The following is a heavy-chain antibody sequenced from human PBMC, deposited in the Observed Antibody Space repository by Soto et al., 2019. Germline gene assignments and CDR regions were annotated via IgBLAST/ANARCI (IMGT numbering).Heavy chain of an antibody. V-gene: IGHV3-74*02. CDR3: IRASGVAGTGEYF. CDR2: ISGGGGT. Sequence: EVQLVESGGGLVQPGGSLRLSCAASGFDFSTYWMHWVRQAPGKGLVWVSRISGGGGTTYADSVEGRFTISRDNAKNILYLQMNSLTEEDTAMYYCIRASGVAGTGEYFWRQGTLVTVSS. CDR1: GFDFSTYW. J-gene: IGHJ4*02. D-gene: IGHD6-19*01.